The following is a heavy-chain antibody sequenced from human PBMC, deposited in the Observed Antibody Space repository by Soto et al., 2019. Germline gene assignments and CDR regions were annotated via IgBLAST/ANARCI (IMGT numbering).Heavy chain of an antibody. D-gene: IGHD6-13*01. J-gene: IGHJ3*02. CDR3: ARERTEAAGDDAFDI. V-gene: IGHV3-30-3*01. CDR2: ISYDGSNK. Sequence: QVQLVESGGGVVQPGRSLRLSCAASGFTFSSYAMHWVRQAPGKGLEWVAVISYDGSNKYYADSVKGRFSISRDNSKNTLYLQMNSLRAEDTAVYYCARERTEAAGDDAFDIWGQGTMVTVSS. CDR1: GFTFSSYA.